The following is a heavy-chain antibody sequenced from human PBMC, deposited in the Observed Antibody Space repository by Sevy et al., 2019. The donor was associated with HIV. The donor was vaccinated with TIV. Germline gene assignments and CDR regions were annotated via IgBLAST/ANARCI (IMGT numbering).Heavy chain of an antibody. J-gene: IGHJ4*02. Sequence: GGSLRLSCAASGFTFGSYVLHWVRQAPGKGLEWVALISQTYDGSKKYYADSVKGRFIISRDNSKNTLYVQIDSLKLEDKAVYYCVRDNSGYFLFDHWGQGTLVTVSS. V-gene: IGHV3-30-3*01. CDR3: VRDNSGYFLFDH. CDR2: ISQTYDGSKK. CDR1: GFTFGSYV. D-gene: IGHD5-12*01.